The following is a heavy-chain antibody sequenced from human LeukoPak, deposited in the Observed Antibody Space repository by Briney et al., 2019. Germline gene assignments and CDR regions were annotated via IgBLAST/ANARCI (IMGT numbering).Heavy chain of an antibody. CDR2: IYYSGST. V-gene: IGHV4-39*07. Sequence: SETLSLTCTVSGGSISSSSYYWGWIRQPPGKGLEWIGSIYYSGSTYYNPSLKSRVTISVDTSKNQFSLKLSSVTAADTAVYYCARGRGGYYGSDDAFDIWGQGTMVTVSS. D-gene: IGHD3-10*01. J-gene: IGHJ3*02. CDR3: ARGRGGYYGSDDAFDI. CDR1: GGSISSSSYY.